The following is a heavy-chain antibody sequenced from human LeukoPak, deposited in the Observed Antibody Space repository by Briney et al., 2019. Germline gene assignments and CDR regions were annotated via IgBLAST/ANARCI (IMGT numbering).Heavy chain of an antibody. D-gene: IGHD3-22*01. CDR1: GGSISSYY. Sequence: PSETLSLTCTVSGGSISSYYWSWIRQPPGKGLEWIGYIYYSGSTNYIPSLKSRVTISVDTSKNQFSLKLSSVTAADTAVYYCARDHYYYDSSGYHENWGQGTLVTVSS. V-gene: IGHV4-59*01. J-gene: IGHJ4*02. CDR3: ARDHYYYDSSGYHEN. CDR2: IYYSGST.